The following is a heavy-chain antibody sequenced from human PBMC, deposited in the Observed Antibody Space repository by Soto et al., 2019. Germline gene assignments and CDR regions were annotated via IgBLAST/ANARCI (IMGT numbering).Heavy chain of an antibody. Sequence: EVQLVEAGGGLIQPGGSLRLSCAASGLTVSSNDMSWVRQSPGKGLEWVSVIYSGGSKHDADSVKGRFTISRDNSKNMVYLKMNSLRVDDTAVSFCASSSRKDYNFGMDAWGQGTTVIVSS. CDR1: GLTVSSND. CDR2: IYSGGSK. V-gene: IGHV3-53*01. D-gene: IGHD1-20*01. CDR3: ASSSRKDYNFGMDA. J-gene: IGHJ6*02.